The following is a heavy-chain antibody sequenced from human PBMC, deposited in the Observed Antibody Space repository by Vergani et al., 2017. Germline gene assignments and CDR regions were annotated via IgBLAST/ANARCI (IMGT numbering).Heavy chain of an antibody. V-gene: IGHV3-33*01. J-gene: IGHJ3*01. CDR3: VRERAPFDAFDV. CDR1: GFIFKNHG. Sequence: QVQLVESGGGVVQPGTSLRLSCAASGFIFKNHGMQWVRQAPGKGLEWVALIWDDGSKKNYGDSMKGRFTISRDNSKDTLYLEMNSLRGEDSAVYYCVRERAPFDAFDVWGQGTMVTVSS. CDR2: IWDDGSKK.